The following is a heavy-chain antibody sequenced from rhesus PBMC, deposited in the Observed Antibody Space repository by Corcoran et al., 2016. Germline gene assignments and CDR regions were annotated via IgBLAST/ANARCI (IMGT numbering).Heavy chain of an antibody. D-gene: IGHD4-35*01. V-gene: IGHV3-118*01. CDR1: GFTFSSSA. CDR2: IRSKDNNNET. J-gene: IGHJ4*01. CDR3: TTDPGSYGNHFDY. Sequence: EVQLVESGGGLVQPGGSLRLSCAASGFTFSSSAMHWVRQASGKGLEWVVRIRSKDNNNETGYAASVKGRFKISREDSKNTAYRQMNSLKAEDTAVYYCTTDPGSYGNHFDYWGQGVLVTVSS.